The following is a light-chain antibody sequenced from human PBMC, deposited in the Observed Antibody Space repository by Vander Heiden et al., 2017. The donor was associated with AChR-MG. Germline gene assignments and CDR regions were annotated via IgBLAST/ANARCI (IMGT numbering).Light chain of an antibody. CDR3: QQDDSLPLT. CDR2: WAS. V-gene: IGKV4-1*01. J-gene: IGKJ1*01. Sequence: DIVMTQSPDSLAVSLGERATVNCKSSQTVLYSSNNKNYLAWYQQKPGQPPKLLIYWASTRQSGVPDRFSGSGSGTDFTLTISSLQAEDVAVYYCQQDDSLPLTFGRRTKVEIK. CDR1: QTVLYSSNNKNY.